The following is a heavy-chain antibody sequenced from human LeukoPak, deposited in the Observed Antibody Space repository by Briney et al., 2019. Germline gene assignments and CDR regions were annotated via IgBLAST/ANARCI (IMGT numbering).Heavy chain of an antibody. CDR2: ISGSGGST. D-gene: IGHD3-22*01. CDR1: GFTFSSYA. J-gene: IGHJ5*02. V-gene: IGHV3-23*01. CDR3: AKDEEYHYDSSGYYYFWFDP. Sequence: GGSLRLSCAASGFTFSSYAMSWVRQAPGKGLEWVSAISGSGGSTYYADSVKGRFTISRDNSKNTLYLQMNSLRAEDTAVYYCAKDEEYHYDSSGYYYFWFDPWGQGTLVTVSS.